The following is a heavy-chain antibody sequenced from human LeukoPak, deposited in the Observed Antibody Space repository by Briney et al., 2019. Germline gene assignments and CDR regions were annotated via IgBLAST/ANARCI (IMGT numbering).Heavy chain of an antibody. V-gene: IGHV1-8*03. CDR1: GYTFTGYH. D-gene: IGHD2-2*01. J-gene: IGHJ5*02. Sequence: GASVKVSCKASGYTFTGYHIHWVRQAPGQGLEWMGWMNPNSGITGFAQKFQGRVTITRSTSMSTAYMELSSLRFEDTAVYYCARATAGYCSSTTCYGRGNWFDPWGQGTLVTVSS. CDR3: ARATAGYCSSTTCYGRGNWFDP. CDR2: MNPNSGIT.